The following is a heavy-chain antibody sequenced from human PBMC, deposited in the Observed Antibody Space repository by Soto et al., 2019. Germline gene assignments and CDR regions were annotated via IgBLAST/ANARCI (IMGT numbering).Heavy chain of an antibody. J-gene: IGHJ3*02. Sequence: SETLFLTCTVSGGSISSYYWSWIRQPPGKGLEWIGYIYYSGSTNYNPSLKSRVTISVDTSKNQFSLKLSSVTAADTAVYYCAXLANYYDSSGYHDAFDIWGQGTMVTVSS. V-gene: IGHV4-59*01. CDR3: AXLANYYDSSGYHDAFDI. CDR1: GGSISSYY. D-gene: IGHD3-22*01. CDR2: IYYSGST.